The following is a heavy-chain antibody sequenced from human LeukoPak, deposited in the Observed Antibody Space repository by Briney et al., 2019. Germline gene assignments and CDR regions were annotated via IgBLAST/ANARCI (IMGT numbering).Heavy chain of an antibody. CDR1: GGSISSSSYS. D-gene: IGHD2-15*01. Sequence: SETLSLTCTVSGGSISSSSYSWGWIRQPPGKGLEWIGSIYYSGSTYYNPSLKSRVTISVDTSKNQFSLKLSSVTAADTAVYYCAGQIYCSGGSCYLDYWGQGTLVTVSS. V-gene: IGHV4-39*01. CDR2: IYYSGST. J-gene: IGHJ4*02. CDR3: AGQIYCSGGSCYLDY.